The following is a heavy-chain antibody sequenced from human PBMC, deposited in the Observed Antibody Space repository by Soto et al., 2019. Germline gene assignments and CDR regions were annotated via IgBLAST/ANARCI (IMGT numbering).Heavy chain of an antibody. Sequence: ETLSLTCAVYGGSFSGYYRSWIRQPPGKGLEWIGEINHSGSTNYNPSLKSRVTISVDTSKNQFSLKLSSVTAADTAVYYCARAAPRYCSGGSCYSGMDYWGQGTLVTVSS. CDR1: GGSFSGYY. CDR2: INHSGST. D-gene: IGHD2-15*01. V-gene: IGHV4-34*01. CDR3: ARAAPRYCSGGSCYSGMDY. J-gene: IGHJ4*02.